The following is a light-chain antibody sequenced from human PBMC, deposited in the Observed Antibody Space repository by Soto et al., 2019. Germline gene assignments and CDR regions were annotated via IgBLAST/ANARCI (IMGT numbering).Light chain of an antibody. J-gene: IGLJ1*01. CDR1: SSDIGANNY. CDR3: SSYTTRGTRYV. CDR2: DVS. V-gene: IGLV2-14*03. Sequence: QSALTQPASVSGSPGQSITISCTGTSSDIGANNYVSWYRHHPGEAPKLMIFDVSYRTSGVSNRFSGSKSGNTASLTISGLQADDESYYYCSSYTTRGTRYVFGTGTKVTVL.